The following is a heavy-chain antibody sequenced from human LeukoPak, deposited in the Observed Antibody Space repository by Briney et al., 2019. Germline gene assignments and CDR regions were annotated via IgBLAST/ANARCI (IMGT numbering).Heavy chain of an antibody. J-gene: IGHJ5*02. Sequence: GASVKVSCKASGGTSSSYAISWVRQAPGQGLEWMGRIIPIFGTANYAQKFQGRVTITTDESTSTAYMELSSLRSEDTAVYYCARLGYYDSSGFHNWFDPWGQGTLVTVSS. V-gene: IGHV1-69*05. D-gene: IGHD3-22*01. CDR1: GGTSSSYA. CDR3: ARLGYYDSSGFHNWFDP. CDR2: IIPIFGTA.